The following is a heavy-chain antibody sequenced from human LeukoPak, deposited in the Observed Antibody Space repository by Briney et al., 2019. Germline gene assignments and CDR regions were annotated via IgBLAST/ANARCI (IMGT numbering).Heavy chain of an antibody. CDR2: IYYSGST. V-gene: IGHV4-31*02. CDR3: ARVLGFSLYYFDY. J-gene: IGHJ4*02. Sequence: YIYYSGSTYYNPSLKSRVTISVDTSKNQFSLKLSSVTAADTAVYYCARVLGFSLYYFDYWGQGTLVTVSS. D-gene: IGHD3-3*01.